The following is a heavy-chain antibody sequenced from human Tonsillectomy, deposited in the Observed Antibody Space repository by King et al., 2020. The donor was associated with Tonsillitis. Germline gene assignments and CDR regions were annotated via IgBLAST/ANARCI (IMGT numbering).Heavy chain of an antibody. D-gene: IGHD6-6*01. J-gene: IGHJ6*03. CDR2: IYYTGST. CDR1: GGSISGYY. Sequence: QLQESGPGLVKPSETLSLTCTVSGGSISGYYWSWIRQPPGKGLEWIGYIYYTGSTNYNPSLKSRGTISVDTSKNQFSLKLGSVTAADTAVYYCARLLSSSDYYYYYFYMDVWGKGTTVTVSS. V-gene: IGHV4-59*08. CDR3: ARLLSSSDYYYYYFYMDV.